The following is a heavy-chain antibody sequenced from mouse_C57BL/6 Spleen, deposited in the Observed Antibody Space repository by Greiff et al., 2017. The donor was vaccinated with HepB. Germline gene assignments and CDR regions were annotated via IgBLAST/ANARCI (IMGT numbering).Heavy chain of an antibody. Sequence: EVQLVESGGGLVKPGGSLKLSCAASGFTFSSYAMSWVRQTPEKRLEWVATISDGGSYTYYPDNVKGRFTISIDNAESNLYLQLIHLKSEDTAMYYCARVYYDYDGIWYFDVWGTGTTVTVSS. CDR2: ISDGGSYT. D-gene: IGHD2-4*01. J-gene: IGHJ1*03. CDR1: GFTFSSYA. V-gene: IGHV5-4*01. CDR3: ARVYYDYDGIWYFDV.